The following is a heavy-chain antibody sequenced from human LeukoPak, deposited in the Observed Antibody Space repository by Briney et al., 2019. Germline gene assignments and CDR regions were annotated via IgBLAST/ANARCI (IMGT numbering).Heavy chain of an antibody. Sequence: PGGSLRLSCAASGFTFSSYGMHWVRQAPGKGLEWVAVIWYDGSNKYYADSVKGRFTISRDNSKSTLYLQMNSLRAEDTAVYYCARGIAAAATNWFDPWGQGTLVTVSS. D-gene: IGHD6-13*01. V-gene: IGHV3-33*01. CDR2: IWYDGSNK. J-gene: IGHJ5*02. CDR1: GFTFSSYG. CDR3: ARGIAAAATNWFDP.